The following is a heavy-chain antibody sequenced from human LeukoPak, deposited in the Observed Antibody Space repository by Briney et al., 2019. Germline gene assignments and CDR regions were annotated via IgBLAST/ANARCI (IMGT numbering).Heavy chain of an antibody. CDR2: INPNSGGT. CDR1: GYTFTSYG. CDR3: ARDQKQQLALYYFDY. D-gene: IGHD6-13*01. Sequence: ASVKVSCKASGYTFTSYGISWVRQAPGQGLEWMGWINPNSGGTNYAQKFQGRVTMTRDTSISTAYMELSRLRSDDTAVYYCARDQKQQLALYYFDYWGQGTLVTVSS. J-gene: IGHJ4*02. V-gene: IGHV1-2*02.